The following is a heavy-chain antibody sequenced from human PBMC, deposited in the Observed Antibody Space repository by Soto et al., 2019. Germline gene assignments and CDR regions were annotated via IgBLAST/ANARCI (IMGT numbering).Heavy chain of an antibody. CDR2: IYYSGST. J-gene: IGHJ4*02. CDR1: GGNISSGDYY. V-gene: IGHV4-61*08. Sequence: SQTMSLTCTVSGGNISSGDYYWSWIKQPPGKGLEWIGYIYYSGSTNYNPSLKSRVTISVDTSKNQFSLKLSSVTAADTAVYYCARAGSSGYPAHFDYWGQGTLVTVSS. CDR3: ARAGSSGYPAHFDY. D-gene: IGHD3-22*01.